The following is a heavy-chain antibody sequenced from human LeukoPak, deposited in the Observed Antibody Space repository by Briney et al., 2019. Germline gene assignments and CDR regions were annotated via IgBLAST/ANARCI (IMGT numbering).Heavy chain of an antibody. CDR1: GFTFSSYA. J-gene: IGHJ4*02. Sequence: GRSLRLSCAASGFTFSSYAMSWVRQAPGKGLEWVAVISYDGSNKYYADSVKGRFTISRDNSKNTLYLQMNSLRAEDTAVYYCARDMSMIVVVITYDLDYWGQGTLVTVSS. CDR3: ARDMSMIVVVITYDLDY. CDR2: ISYDGSNK. V-gene: IGHV3-30-3*01. D-gene: IGHD3-22*01.